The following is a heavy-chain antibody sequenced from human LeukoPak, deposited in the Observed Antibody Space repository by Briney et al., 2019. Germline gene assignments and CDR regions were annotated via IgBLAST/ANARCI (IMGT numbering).Heavy chain of an antibody. CDR2: ISGGSDYT. CDR1: DFSFSTDA. J-gene: IGHJ4*02. CDR3: VGGFTTSAQY. D-gene: IGHD6-25*01. Sequence: GGSLRLSCAASDFSFSTDAMSWVRQAPGKGLEWVSTISGGSDYTYYADSVKGRFTISRDNSKNTVYVQMDSLRAEDTGVYYCVGGFTTSAQYWGQGTLVTVSS. V-gene: IGHV3-23*01.